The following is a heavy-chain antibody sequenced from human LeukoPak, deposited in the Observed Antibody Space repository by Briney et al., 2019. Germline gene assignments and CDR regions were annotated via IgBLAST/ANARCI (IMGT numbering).Heavy chain of an antibody. V-gene: IGHV4-4*07. J-gene: IGHJ3*02. CDR2: IYGSGST. CDR3: AKSNGYGLIDI. Sequence: SETLSLTCTVSGGSISRYYWSWIRQPAGKGLQWIGRIYGSGSTTYNPSLKSRLTMSVDTSKNQFSLKLNSVTAADTAVYYCAKSNGYGLIDIWGQGTMVTVSS. D-gene: IGHD3-22*01. CDR1: GGSISRYY.